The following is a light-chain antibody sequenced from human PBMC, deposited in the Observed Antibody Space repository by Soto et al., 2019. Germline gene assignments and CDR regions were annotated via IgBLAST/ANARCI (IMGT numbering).Light chain of an antibody. CDR2: GAS. Sequence: EIVLTQSPGTLSLSPGERATFSCRASQSVSSSYIAWYQQKRGQAPRRLIYGASIRATGIPDRFSGGGSGTACNVNISRLEPEDFELYCCESSNNWPKTVGKGSKV. V-gene: IGKV3-20*01. CDR1: QSVSSSY. J-gene: IGKJ1*01. CDR3: ESSNNWPKT.